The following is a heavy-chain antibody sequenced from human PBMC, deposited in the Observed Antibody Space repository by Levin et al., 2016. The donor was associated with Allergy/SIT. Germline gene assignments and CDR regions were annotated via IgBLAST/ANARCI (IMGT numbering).Heavy chain of an antibody. CDR2: IVVGSGNT. D-gene: IGHD6-13*01. Sequence: SVKVSCKASGFTFTSSAVQWVRQARGQRLEWIGWIVVGSGNTNYAQKFQERVTITRDMSTSTAYMELSSLRSEDTAVYYCAAALYHRGSSWYYFDYWGQGTLVTVSS. CDR1: GFTFTSSA. J-gene: IGHJ4*02. CDR3: AAALYHRGSSWYYFDY. V-gene: IGHV1-58*01.